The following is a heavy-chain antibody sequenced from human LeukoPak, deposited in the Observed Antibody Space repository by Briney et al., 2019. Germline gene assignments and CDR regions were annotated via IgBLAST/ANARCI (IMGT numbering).Heavy chain of an antibody. D-gene: IGHD6-19*01. CDR1: GYTFTSNN. CDR3: ARADTSGWFVDY. J-gene: IGHJ4*02. V-gene: IGHV1-8*01. Sequence: ASVKVSCKASGYTFTSNNINWVRQAPGQGLEWMGWMDPNSADTAYAQKFQGRVAMTRDNAISTAYMELSSLRSEDTAVYYCARADTSGWFVDYWGQGTLVTVSS. CDR2: MDPNSADT.